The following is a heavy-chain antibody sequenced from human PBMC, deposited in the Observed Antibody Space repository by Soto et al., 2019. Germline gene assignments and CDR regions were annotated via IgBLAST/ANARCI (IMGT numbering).Heavy chain of an antibody. CDR1: GYSFTSYW. Sequence: GESLKISCNGSGYSFTSYWISWVRQMPGKGLEWMGRIDPSDSYTNYSPSFQGHVTISADKSISTAYLQWSSLKASDTAMYYCERLPDYYDSSGTGAPWGQGTLVTVYS. D-gene: IGHD3-22*01. V-gene: IGHV5-10-1*01. CDR2: IDPSDSYT. J-gene: IGHJ5*02. CDR3: ERLPDYYDSSGTGAP.